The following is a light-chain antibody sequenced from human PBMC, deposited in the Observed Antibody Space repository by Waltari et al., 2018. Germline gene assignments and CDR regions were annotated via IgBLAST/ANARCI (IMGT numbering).Light chain of an antibody. CDR3: QQLNSYPLT. Sequence: IQSTQSPSSLSASVGDRVTLTCRASQGISSYLAWYQQKPGKAPKLLIYAASTLQSGVPSRFSGSGSGTDFTLTISSLQPEDFATYYCQQLNSYPLTFGQGTRLEIK. CDR2: AAS. CDR1: QGISSY. J-gene: IGKJ5*01. V-gene: IGKV1-9*01.